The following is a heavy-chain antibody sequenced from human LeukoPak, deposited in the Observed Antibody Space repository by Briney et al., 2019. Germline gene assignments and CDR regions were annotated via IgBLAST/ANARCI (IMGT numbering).Heavy chain of an antibody. CDR2: INTNTGNP. Sequence: ASVKVSCKASGYTFTRYAINWVRQAPGQGLEWMGWINTNTGNPTYAQGFTGRFVFSLDTSVNTAYLQITSLWAEDTAVYYCARDVRSDTAPLNCWGQGTLVTVSS. CDR3: ARDVRSDTAPLNC. J-gene: IGHJ4*02. V-gene: IGHV7-4-1*02. CDR1: GYTFTRYA. D-gene: IGHD5-18*01.